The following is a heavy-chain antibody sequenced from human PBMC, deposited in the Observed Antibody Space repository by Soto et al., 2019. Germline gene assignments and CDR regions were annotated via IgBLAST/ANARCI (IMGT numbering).Heavy chain of an antibody. J-gene: IGHJ4*02. CDR2: VTHSGTA. D-gene: IGHD3-16*01. CDR1: GGSIDSGSFS. CDR3: ATIHWAQRSLDY. Sequence: PSETLSLTCAVSGGSIDSGSFSLSWIRQPPGKGLEWIGYVTHSGTAYSIPSLNGRLTLSVDSSQTQFSLKLTSVTAADSAFYYCATIHWAQRSLDYWGRGILVTVSS. V-gene: IGHV4-30-2*01.